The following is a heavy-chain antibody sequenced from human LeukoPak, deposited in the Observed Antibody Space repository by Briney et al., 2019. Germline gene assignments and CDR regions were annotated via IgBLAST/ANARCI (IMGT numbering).Heavy chain of an antibody. J-gene: IGHJ4*02. CDR3: ARRAGGYSHPYDY. V-gene: IGHV3-7*03. CDR2: IKQDGSEK. CDR1: GIIFSNYW. Sequence: PGGSLRLSCAASGIIFSNYWMSWVRQAPGKGLEWVANIKQDGSEKYYVDSVKGRFTISRDNSKNTLYLQMNSLRAEDTAVYYCARRAGGYSHPYDYWGQGILVTVSS. D-gene: IGHD4-23*01.